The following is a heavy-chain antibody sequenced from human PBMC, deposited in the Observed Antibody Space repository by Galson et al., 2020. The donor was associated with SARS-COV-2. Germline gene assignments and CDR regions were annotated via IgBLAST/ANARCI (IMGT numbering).Heavy chain of an antibody. CDR2: IFGGAKT. CDR3: ARVDYSDGCYAGSDYYGMDV. D-gene: IGHD5-18*01. CDR1: GLSVRDNY. J-gene: IGHJ6*02. V-gene: IGHV3-53*01. Sequence: GGSLRLSCTASGLSVRDNYMTWVRQAPGKGLECVSVIFGGAKTYYADSVKGRFTISRDTSKNTVDLQINSLRAEDTAVYFCARVDYSDGCYAGSDYYGMDVWGQGTTVTVSS.